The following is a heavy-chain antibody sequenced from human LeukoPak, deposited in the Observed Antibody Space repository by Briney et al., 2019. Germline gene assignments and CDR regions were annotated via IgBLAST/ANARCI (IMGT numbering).Heavy chain of an antibody. CDR2: IYPGDSDT. V-gene: IGHV5-51*01. J-gene: IGHJ2*01. D-gene: IGHD2-2*01. CDR1: GYSFTSYW. CDR3: ARPRSSSSWYFDL. Sequence: GESLKISCKGSGYSFTSYWIGWVRQMPGKGLEWMGIIYPGDSDTKYSPSFQGQVTISADKSISTAYLQWSSLKASDTATYYCARPRSSSSWYFDLWGRGTLVTVSS.